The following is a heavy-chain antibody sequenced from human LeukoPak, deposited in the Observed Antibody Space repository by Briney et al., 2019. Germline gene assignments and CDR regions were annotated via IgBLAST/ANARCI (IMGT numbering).Heavy chain of an antibody. D-gene: IGHD3-22*01. Sequence: GGSLRLSCAASGFTFSTYGMSWVRQAPGKGLEWVSAISGSGGSTYYADSVKGRFTISRDNSKNTLYLQMNSLRAEDTAVYYCAKASAMIVVVSKHFDYWGQGTLVTVSS. CDR1: GFTFSTYG. J-gene: IGHJ4*02. CDR3: AKASAMIVVVSKHFDY. CDR2: ISGSGGST. V-gene: IGHV3-23*01.